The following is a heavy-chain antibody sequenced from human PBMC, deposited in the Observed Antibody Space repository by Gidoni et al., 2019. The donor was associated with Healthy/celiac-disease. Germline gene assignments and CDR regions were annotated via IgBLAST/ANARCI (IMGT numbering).Heavy chain of an antibody. CDR1: GGTTSNYD. CDR2: IIPIFGTA. Sequence: QVQRVQSGEEVTKPGPSVKVACKASGGTTSNYDTIWVRQAPGQGREWMGGIIPIFGTANYAQKFQGRVTITADESTSTAYMELSSLRSEDTAVYYCASTLNRYYDSSGYNDAFDIWGQGTMVTVSS. V-gene: IGHV1-69*01. D-gene: IGHD3-22*01. CDR3: ASTLNRYYDSSGYNDAFDI. J-gene: IGHJ3*02.